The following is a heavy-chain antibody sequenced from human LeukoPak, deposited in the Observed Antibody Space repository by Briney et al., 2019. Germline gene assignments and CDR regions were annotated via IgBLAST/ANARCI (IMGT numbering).Heavy chain of an antibody. CDR3: ARARNDYDSNGFSALDY. J-gene: IGHJ4*01. CDR1: GFTFSSYG. D-gene: IGHD3-22*01. V-gene: IGHV3-33*01. CDR2: ICYDGSNK. Sequence: GGSLRLSRAASGFTFSSYGMHWVRQAPGKGVEWVAGICYDGSNKNYADSVKGRFTVSRDNSKNTLYLQMNSLTVEDTAVYYCARARNDYDSNGFSALDYWGNRSLGPVSS.